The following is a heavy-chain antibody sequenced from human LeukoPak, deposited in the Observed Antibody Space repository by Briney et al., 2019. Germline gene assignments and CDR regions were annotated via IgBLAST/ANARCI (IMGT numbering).Heavy chain of an antibody. Sequence: ASVKVSFKASGGTFSSYAISWVRQAPGQGLEWMGGIIPIFGTANYAQKFQGRVTITTDESTSTAYMALSSLRSEDTAVYYCARGWFFGVVILSWFDPWGQGTLVTVSS. CDR1: GGTFSSYA. CDR2: IIPIFGTA. D-gene: IGHD3-3*01. V-gene: IGHV1-69*05. J-gene: IGHJ5*02. CDR3: ARGWFFGVVILSWFDP.